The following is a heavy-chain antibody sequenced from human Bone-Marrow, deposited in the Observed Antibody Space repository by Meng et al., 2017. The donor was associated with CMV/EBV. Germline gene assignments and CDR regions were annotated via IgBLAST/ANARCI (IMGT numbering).Heavy chain of an antibody. V-gene: IGHV3-21*01. J-gene: IGHJ6*02. D-gene: IGHD2-15*01. CDR3: AREVMGGWHYYYGMDV. CDR1: GFTFSSYS. Sequence: GESLKISCAASGFTFSSYSMNWVRQAPGKGLEWVSSISSSSSYIYYADSVKGRLTISRDNAKNSLYLQMNSLRAEDTAVYYCAREVMGGWHYYYGMDVWGQGTTVTVSS. CDR2: ISSSSSYI.